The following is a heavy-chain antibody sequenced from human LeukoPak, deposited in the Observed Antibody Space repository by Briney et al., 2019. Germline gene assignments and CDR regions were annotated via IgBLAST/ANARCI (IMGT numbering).Heavy chain of an antibody. CDR3: ARGPTIIDRFGELRHDAFDI. CDR1: GYTFTSYD. J-gene: IGHJ3*02. CDR2: MNPNSGNT. D-gene: IGHD3-10*01. Sequence: ASVKVSCKASGYTFTSYDINWVRQATGQGLEWMGWMNPNSGNTGYAQKFQGRVTMTRNTSISTAYMELSSLRSEDTAVYYCARGPTIIDRFGELRHDAFDIWGQGTMVTVSS. V-gene: IGHV1-8*01.